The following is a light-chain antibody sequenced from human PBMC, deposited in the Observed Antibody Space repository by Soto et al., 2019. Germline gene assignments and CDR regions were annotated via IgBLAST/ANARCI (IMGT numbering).Light chain of an antibody. Sequence: DIQMTQSPSIVSASVGDRVTITCRASQGISTWLAWHQQKPGKAPKLLIYAASSLQSGVPSRFSGSGSGTDSTLTISSLQPEDFATYYCQQANSFPLTFGGGTKVDIK. CDR1: QGISTW. CDR3: QQANSFPLT. J-gene: IGKJ4*01. CDR2: AAS. V-gene: IGKV1-12*01.